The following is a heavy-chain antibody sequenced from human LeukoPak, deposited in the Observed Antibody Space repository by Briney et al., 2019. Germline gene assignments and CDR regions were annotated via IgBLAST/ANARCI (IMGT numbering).Heavy chain of an antibody. CDR1: GGSISSSGCS. CDR3: ARGNSDPAVADYYYYYGMYV. J-gene: IGHJ6*02. D-gene: IGHD6-19*01. V-gene: IGHV4-30-2*01. CDR2: IYHSGST. Sequence: PSQTLSLTCAVSGGSISSSGCSWSWIRQPPGKGLEWIGYIYHSGSTYYNPSLKSRVTISVDRSKNQFSLQLNSVTPEDTAVYYCARGNSDPAVADYYYYYGMYVWGQGTTVTVSS.